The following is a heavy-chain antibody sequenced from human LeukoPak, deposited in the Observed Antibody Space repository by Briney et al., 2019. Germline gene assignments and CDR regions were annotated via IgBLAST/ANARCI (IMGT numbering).Heavy chain of an antibody. D-gene: IGHD1-1*01. V-gene: IGHV3-23*01. CDR3: AGGRTAANYFDY. J-gene: IGHJ4*02. CDR2: ISGSGGST. CDR1: GFTFSSYA. Sequence: GGSLRLSCAASGFTFSSYAMSWVRQAPGKGLEWVSAISGSGGSTYYADSVKGRFTISRDNSKNTLYLQMSSLRSEDTAVYYCAGGRTAANYFDYWGQGTLVTVSS.